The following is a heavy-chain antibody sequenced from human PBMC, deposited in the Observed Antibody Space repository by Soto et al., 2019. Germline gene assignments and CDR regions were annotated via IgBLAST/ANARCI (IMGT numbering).Heavy chain of an antibody. CDR3: ARSHYYGSGSYVYYYYGMDV. Sequence: SVKVSCKASGGTFSSYAISWVRQAPGQGLERMGGIIPIFGTANYAQKFQGRVTITADESTSTAYMELSSLRSEDTAVYYCARSHYYGSGSYVYYYYGMDVWGQGTTVTVSS. D-gene: IGHD3-10*01. V-gene: IGHV1-69*13. CDR1: GGTFSSYA. CDR2: IIPIFGTA. J-gene: IGHJ6*02.